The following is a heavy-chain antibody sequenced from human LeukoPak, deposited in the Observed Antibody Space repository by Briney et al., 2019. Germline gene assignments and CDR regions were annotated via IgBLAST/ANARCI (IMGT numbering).Heavy chain of an antibody. V-gene: IGHV3-23*01. CDR2: ISGSGGST. D-gene: IGHD3-9*01. CDR3: AEDGGYFDWLGYYYGMDV. CDR1: GFTFSSYA. Sequence: GGSLRLSCAASGFTFSSYAMSWVRQAPGKGLEWVSAISGSGGSTYYADSVKGRFTISRDNSKNTLYLQMNSLRAEDTAVYYYAEDGGYFDWLGYYYGMDVWGQGTTVTVSS. J-gene: IGHJ6*02.